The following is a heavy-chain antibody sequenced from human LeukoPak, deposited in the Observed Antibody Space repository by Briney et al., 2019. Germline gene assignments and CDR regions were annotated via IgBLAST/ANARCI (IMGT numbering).Heavy chain of an antibody. CDR3: SRGHWTPGDAFGV. CDR2: IYYSGST. V-gene: IGHV4-59*01. J-gene: IGHJ3*01. D-gene: IGHD1-1*01. CDR1: GFSISTYC. Sequence: SETLSHTCTVSGFSISTYCWSWIRQPPGKGLEWIGYIYYSGSTNYNPSLKNRVTISLDTSKNRFSLKLNSVTAGDSAVYYCSRGHWTPGDAFGVWGQETMVSVSS.